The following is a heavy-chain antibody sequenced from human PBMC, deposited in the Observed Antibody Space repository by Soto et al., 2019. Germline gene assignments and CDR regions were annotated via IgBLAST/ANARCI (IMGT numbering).Heavy chain of an antibody. V-gene: IGHV3-7*05. Sequence: GGSLRLSCVASGLTFNHHGMHWVRQAPGKGLEWVANTKQDGSGKYYVDSVKGRFTISRDNSKNTLYLQMNSLRGDDTAVYYCASEVPVGVLDSWGQGTLVTVSS. CDR3: ASEVPVGVLDS. CDR1: GLTFNHHG. D-gene: IGHD2-2*01. CDR2: TKQDGSGK. J-gene: IGHJ4*02.